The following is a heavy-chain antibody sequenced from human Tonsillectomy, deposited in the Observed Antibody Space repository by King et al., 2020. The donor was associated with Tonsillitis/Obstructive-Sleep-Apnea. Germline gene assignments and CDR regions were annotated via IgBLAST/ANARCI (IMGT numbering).Heavy chain of an antibody. CDR2: ISGSGGST. J-gene: IGHJ4*02. V-gene: IGHV3-23*04. D-gene: IGHD3-22*01. CDR1: GFTFSSHA. CDR3: AKDVEDYFDSSGYYAY. Sequence: VQLVESGGGLVQPGGSLRLSCAASGFTFSSHAMSWVRQAPGKGLEWVSAISGSGGSTYYADSVKGRFTISRDNSKNTLSLQMISLRAEDTAVYYCAKDVEDYFDSSGYYAYWGQGTLVTVSS.